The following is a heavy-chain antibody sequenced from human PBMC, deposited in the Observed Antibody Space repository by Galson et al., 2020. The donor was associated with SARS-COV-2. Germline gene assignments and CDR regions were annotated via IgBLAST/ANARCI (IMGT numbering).Heavy chain of an antibody. V-gene: IGHV4-31*03. J-gene: IGHJ6*03. CDR2: IYYSGST. CDR3: AREAAASMLTGTKHYYYMDV. D-gene: IGHD1-7*01. CDR1: GGSISSGGYY. Sequence: SETLSLTCTVSGGSISSGGYYWSWIRQHPGKGREWIGYIYYSGSTYYNPSLKSRVTISVDTSKNQFPLKLSSVTAADTAVYYCAREAAASMLTGTKHYYYMDVWGKGTTVTVSS.